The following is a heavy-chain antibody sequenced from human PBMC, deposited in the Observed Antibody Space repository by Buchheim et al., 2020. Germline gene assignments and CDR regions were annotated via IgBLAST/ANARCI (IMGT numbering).Heavy chain of an antibody. Sequence: QLQLQESGPGLVKPSETLSLTCTVSGGSISSSSYYWGWIRQPPGKGLELIGSIYYSWSTYYNPSLKSRVTISVDTSKNQFSLKLSSVTAADTAVYYCARGRAAPSKYYFDYWGQGTL. D-gene: IGHD6-6*01. CDR2: IYYSWST. CDR3: ARGRAAPSKYYFDY. CDR1: GGSISSSSYY. V-gene: IGHV4-39*07. J-gene: IGHJ4*02.